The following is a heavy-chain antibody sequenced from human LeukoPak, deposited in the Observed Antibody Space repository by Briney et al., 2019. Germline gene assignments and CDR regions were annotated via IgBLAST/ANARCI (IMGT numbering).Heavy chain of an antibody. V-gene: IGHV1-69-2*01. J-gene: IGHJ5*02. CDR3: ATPSGGGSYDHWFDP. CDR1: GYTFTDYY. CDR2: VDPEDGET. D-gene: IGHD2-15*01. Sequence: ASVKISCKVSGYTFTDYYMHWVQQAPGKGREWMGLVDPEDGETIYAEKFQGRVTITADTSTDTAYMELSSLRSEDTAVYYCATPSGGGSYDHWFDPWGQGTLVTVSS.